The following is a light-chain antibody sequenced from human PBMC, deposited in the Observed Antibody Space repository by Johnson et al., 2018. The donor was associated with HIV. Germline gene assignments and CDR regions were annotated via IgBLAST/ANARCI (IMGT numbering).Light chain of an antibody. CDR3: GTCDSSHYV. V-gene: IGLV1-51*02. Sequence: QSALTQPPSVSAAPGQKVTISCSGSSSNIGNNYVSWYQQLPGTAPKLLIYENNKRPSGIPDRFSGSKSGTSATLGITGLQTGDEADYYCGTCDSSHYVFGTGTKVTVL. J-gene: IGLJ1*01. CDR1: SSNIGNNY. CDR2: ENN.